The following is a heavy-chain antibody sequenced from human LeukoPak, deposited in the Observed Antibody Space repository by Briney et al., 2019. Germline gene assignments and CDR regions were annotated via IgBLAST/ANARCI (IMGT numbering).Heavy chain of an antibody. Sequence: NTSETLSLTCTVSGGSISSSSYYWGWIRQPPGKGLEWIGSIYYSGSTYYNPSLKSRVTISVDTSKNQFSLKLSSVTAADTAVYYCARRSQLVKGEDYWGQGTLVTVSS. J-gene: IGHJ4*02. CDR2: IYYSGST. CDR1: GGSISSSSYY. V-gene: IGHV4-39*01. CDR3: ARRSQLVKGEDY. D-gene: IGHD6-13*01.